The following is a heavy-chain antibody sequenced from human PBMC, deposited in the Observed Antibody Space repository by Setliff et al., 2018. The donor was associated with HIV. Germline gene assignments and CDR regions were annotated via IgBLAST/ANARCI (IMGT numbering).Heavy chain of an antibody. CDR3: ARASYSNWGSRGTFDL. CDR2: INPNSGGT. CDR1: GYSFSSYA. D-gene: IGHD7-27*01. V-gene: IGHV1-2*02. Sequence: ASVKVSCKASGYSFSSYAISWVRQVPGQGLEWMGWINPNSGGTNYAQNFQGRVTMTRDTSINTAYLELSRLVSDDTAVYFCARASYSNWGSRGTFDLWGQGTMVTVSS. J-gene: IGHJ3*01.